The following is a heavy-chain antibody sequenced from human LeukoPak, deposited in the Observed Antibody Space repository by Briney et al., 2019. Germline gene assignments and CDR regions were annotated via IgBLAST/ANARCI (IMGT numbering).Heavy chain of an antibody. CDR3: ARSRDGYNLALDY. Sequence: SQTLSLTCTVSGGSISSGGYYWSWIRQYPGKGLEWIGYIYYSGSTYYNPSLNSRVTISLDTSKNQFSLKLSSMTAADTAVYYCARSRDGYNLALDYWGQGALVTVSS. CDR2: IYYSGST. D-gene: IGHD5-24*01. J-gene: IGHJ4*02. CDR1: GGSISSGGYY. V-gene: IGHV4-31*03.